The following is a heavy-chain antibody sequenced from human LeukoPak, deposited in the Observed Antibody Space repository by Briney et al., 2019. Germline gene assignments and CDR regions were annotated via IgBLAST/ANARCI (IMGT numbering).Heavy chain of an antibody. CDR1: GFTFSSYG. V-gene: IGHV3-30*03. Sequence: VQPGRSLRLSCAASGFTFSSYGMHWVRQAPGKGLEWVAVISYDGSNKYYADSVKGRFTISRDNSKNTLYLQMNSLRAEDTAVYYCARDADNVLLWFGELYNWGQGTLVTVSS. CDR2: ISYDGSNK. J-gene: IGHJ4*02. CDR3: ARDADNVLLWFGELYN. D-gene: IGHD3-10*01.